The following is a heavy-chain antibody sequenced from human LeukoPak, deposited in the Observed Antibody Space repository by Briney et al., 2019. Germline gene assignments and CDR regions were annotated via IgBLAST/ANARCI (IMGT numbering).Heavy chain of an antibody. CDR2: INPSGGST. V-gene: IGHV1-46*01. J-gene: IGHJ6*02. Sequence: GASVKVSCKASGYTFTSYDINWVRQATGQGLEWMGIINPSGGSTSYAQKFQGRVTMTRDTSTSTVYMELSSLRSEDTAVYYCARETVLLWSPSQYYYYYGMDVWGQGTTVTVSS. CDR1: GYTFTSYD. D-gene: IGHD3-10*01. CDR3: ARETVLLWSPSQYYYYYGMDV.